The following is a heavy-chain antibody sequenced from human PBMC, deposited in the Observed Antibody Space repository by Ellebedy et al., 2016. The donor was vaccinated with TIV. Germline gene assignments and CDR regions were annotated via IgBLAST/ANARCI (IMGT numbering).Heavy chain of an antibody. CDR1: GYSFTSYW. V-gene: IGHV5-10-1*01. J-gene: IGHJ4*02. D-gene: IGHD3-9*01. Sequence: GGSLRLXXKGSGYSFTSYWISWVRQMPGKGLEWMGRIDPSDSYTNYSPSFQGHVTISADKSISTAYLQWSSLKASDTAMYYCARRYDILTGTDYWGQGTLVTVSS. CDR3: ARRYDILTGTDY. CDR2: IDPSDSYT.